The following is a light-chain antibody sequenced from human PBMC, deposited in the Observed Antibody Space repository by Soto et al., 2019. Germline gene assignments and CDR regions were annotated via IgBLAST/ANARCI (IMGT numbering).Light chain of an antibody. CDR3: QQRSTPLT. V-gene: IGKV3-11*01. CDR2: DAS. CDR1: QSVSSY. Sequence: EIVLTQSPATLSLSPGERATLSCRASQSVSSYLAWYQQKPGQAPRLLIYDASSRATGIPARFSGRGSGTDFTLTISSREPEDFAVYYCQQRSTPLTFGGGTKVEIK. J-gene: IGKJ4*01.